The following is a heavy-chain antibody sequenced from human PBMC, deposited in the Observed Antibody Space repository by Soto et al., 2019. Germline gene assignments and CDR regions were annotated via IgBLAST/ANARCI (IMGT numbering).Heavy chain of an antibody. Sequence: QVHLVQSGAEVKKPGASVKVSCKASGYTFTNYAMHWVRQAPGQRPEWMGWINAGNGNTKFSQRFQGRVTITRDTSANIAYMQLSSLTSEDTAVYYCARAGFCSTSSCADAFDLWGQGTMVTVSS. V-gene: IGHV1-3*01. D-gene: IGHD2-2*01. CDR2: INAGNGNT. J-gene: IGHJ3*01. CDR1: GYTFTNYA. CDR3: ARAGFCSTSSCADAFDL.